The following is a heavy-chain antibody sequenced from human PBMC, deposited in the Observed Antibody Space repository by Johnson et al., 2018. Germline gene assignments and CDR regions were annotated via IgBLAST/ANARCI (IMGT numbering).Heavy chain of an antibody. CDR2: ISYDGSNK. V-gene: IGHV3-30-3*02. Sequence: QVQLVESGGDVVQPGRSLRLSCAASGFTFSGQAMHWVRQAPGKGLEWLVVISYDGSNKYYADSVKGRFTVSRDNSKNTLYLQMNSLRAEDTARYHCAKLGAIQPRVPGRRDAFDVWGQGTMVTVSS. D-gene: IGHD6-19*01. CDR3: AKLGAIQPRVPGRRDAFDV. CDR1: GFTFSGQA. J-gene: IGHJ3*01.